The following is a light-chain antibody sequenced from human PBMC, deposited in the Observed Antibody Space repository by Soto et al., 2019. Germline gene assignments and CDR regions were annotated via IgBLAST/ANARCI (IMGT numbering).Light chain of an antibody. Sequence: IHMTQSPSSLPASVGDRVTITCRASQSISNYLNWYQQKPGKAPNLLIYIASNLHSGVPSRFSGSGSGTDFTLTISSLQPEDFATYYCQQSYSTPYTLGQGTKVDI. CDR1: QSISNY. V-gene: IGKV1-39*01. J-gene: IGKJ2*01. CDR3: QQSYSTPYT. CDR2: IAS.